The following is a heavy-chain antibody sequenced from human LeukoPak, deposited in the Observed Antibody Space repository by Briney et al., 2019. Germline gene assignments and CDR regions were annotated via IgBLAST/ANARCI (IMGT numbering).Heavy chain of an antibody. D-gene: IGHD3-16*01. V-gene: IGHV4-38-2*01. CDR3: ARRALWGRQYYPDYFDY. J-gene: IGHJ4*02. CDR1: GYSISTTYY. CDR2: IHHNGNT. Sequence: SETLSLTCVVSGYSISTTYYWGWIRQSPGKGLEWIGNIHHNGNTAYNPSLSSRVTMSVDTSRNQFSMKLNSVTAADTAVYYCARRALWGRQYYPDYFDYWGQGTLVTVSS.